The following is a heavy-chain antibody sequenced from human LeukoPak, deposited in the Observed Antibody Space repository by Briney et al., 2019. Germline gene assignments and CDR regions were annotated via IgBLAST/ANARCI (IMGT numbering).Heavy chain of an antibody. CDR2: ISGSGGST. CDR3: AKDSRYCSGGACYGWFDP. CDR1: GFTFSSYA. Sequence: QPGGSLRLSCAASGFTFSSYAMSWVRQAPGKGLEWVSAISGSGGSTYYADSVKGRFTISRDNSKNTLYLQMNSLRAEDTAVYYCAKDSRYCSGGACYGWFDPWGQGTLVTVSS. J-gene: IGHJ5*02. V-gene: IGHV3-23*01. D-gene: IGHD2-15*01.